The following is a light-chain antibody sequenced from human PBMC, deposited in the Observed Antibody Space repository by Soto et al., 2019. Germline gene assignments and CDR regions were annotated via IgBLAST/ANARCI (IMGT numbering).Light chain of an antibody. CDR1: QNIGTY. V-gene: IGKV1-39*01. CDR2: DAS. Sequence: DIQSTQSPASLSSCVLDIVTVSCRASQNIGTYLNWYQQKSGKAPKVLISDASSLQSGVPSRFNGSGSGTDFTLTISSLQPEDYATYYCQQSYNTPLTFGGGTKVDIK. J-gene: IGKJ4*01. CDR3: QQSYNTPLT.